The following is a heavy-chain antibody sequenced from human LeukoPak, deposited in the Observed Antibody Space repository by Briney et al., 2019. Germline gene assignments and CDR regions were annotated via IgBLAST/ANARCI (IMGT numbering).Heavy chain of an antibody. Sequence: SETLSLTCTVSGGSIGSYYWSWIRQPPGKGLEWIGHIYSSGSTNNNPSLKSRVTISVDTSRNQFSLNLRSVTAADTAVYYCARSGTYYPGYWGQGTLVTVSS. V-gene: IGHV4-59*01. CDR2: IYSSGST. J-gene: IGHJ4*02. CDR1: GGSIGSYY. CDR3: ARSGTYYPGY. D-gene: IGHD1-26*01.